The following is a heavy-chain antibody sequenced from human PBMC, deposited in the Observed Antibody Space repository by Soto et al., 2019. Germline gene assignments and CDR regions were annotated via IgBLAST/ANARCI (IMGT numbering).Heavy chain of an antibody. V-gene: IGHV5-51*01. CDR2: IYPGDSDT. D-gene: IGHD3-10*01. CDR3: ARHSPPGITMVRGEYYYGMDV. J-gene: IGHJ6*02. Sequence: PGESLKIYCKGSGYSFTSYWIGWVRQMPGKGLEWMGIIYPGDSDTRYSPSFQGQVTISADKSISTAYLQWSSLKASDTAMYYCARHSPPGITMVRGEYYYGMDVWGQGTTVTVSS. CDR1: GYSFTSYW.